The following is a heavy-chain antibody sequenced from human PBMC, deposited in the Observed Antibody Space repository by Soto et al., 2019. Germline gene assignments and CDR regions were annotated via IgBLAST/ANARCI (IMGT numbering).Heavy chain of an antibody. Sequence: SETLSLTCTVSGGSVSSGSYYWSWIRQPPGKGLEWIGYIYYSGITDYNPSLKSRVTISVDTSKSQFSLKLSSLTAADTAVYYCARGGGVYYFDYWGQGTLVTVSS. V-gene: IGHV4-61*01. D-gene: IGHD2-8*02. J-gene: IGHJ4*02. CDR2: IYYSGIT. CDR1: GGSVSSGSYY. CDR3: ARGGGVYYFDY.